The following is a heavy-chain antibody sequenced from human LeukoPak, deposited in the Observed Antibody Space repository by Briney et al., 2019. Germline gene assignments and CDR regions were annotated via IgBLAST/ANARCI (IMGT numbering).Heavy chain of an antibody. CDR3: AITQDLIGYDYPV. J-gene: IGHJ4*02. V-gene: IGHV5-51*01. Sequence: GESLKISSKGFGYSFTRYWIGCVRQMPGKGLEWMGIIYPNDSDTRYSPSFQGHVTISADKSISTAYLQWSSLKASDTAMYYCAITQDLIGYDYPVWGQGTLVTVSS. CDR1: GYSFTRYW. D-gene: IGHD5-12*01. CDR2: IYPNDSDT.